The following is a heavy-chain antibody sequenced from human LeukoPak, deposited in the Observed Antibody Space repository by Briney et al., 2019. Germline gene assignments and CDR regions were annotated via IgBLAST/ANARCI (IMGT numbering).Heavy chain of an antibody. CDR1: GFTFSGSA. CDR2: IRSKANSYAT. V-gene: IGHV3-73*01. CDR3: TRRLPGYCSSTSCYKYYYGMDV. Sequence: GSLRLSCAASGFTFSGSAMHWVRQASGKGLEWVGRIRSKANSYATAYAASVKGRFTISRDDSKNTAYLQMNSLKTEDTAVYYCTRRLPGYCSSTSCYKYYYGMDVWGQGTTVTVSS. D-gene: IGHD2-2*02. J-gene: IGHJ6*02.